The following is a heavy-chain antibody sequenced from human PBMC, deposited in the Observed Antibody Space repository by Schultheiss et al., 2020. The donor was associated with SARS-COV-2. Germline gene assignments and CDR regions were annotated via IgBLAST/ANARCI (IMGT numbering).Heavy chain of an antibody. CDR3: ARGRSRWERDRYYFDY. CDR2: SNAGNGNT. D-gene: IGHD1-26*01. Sequence: ASVKVSCKASGYTFTSYDINWVRQATGQGLEWMGWSNAGNGNTKYSQEFQGRVTMTRNTSISTAYMELSSLRSEDTAVYYCARGRSRWERDRYYFDYWGQGTLVTVSS. CDR1: GYTFTSYD. J-gene: IGHJ4*02. V-gene: IGHV1-8*02.